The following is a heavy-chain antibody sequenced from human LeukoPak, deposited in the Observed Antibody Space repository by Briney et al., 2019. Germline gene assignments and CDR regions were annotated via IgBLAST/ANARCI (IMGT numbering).Heavy chain of an antibody. Sequence: PGGSLRLSCAASGFTFSSYGMSWVRQAPGKGLEWVSAISGSGGSTYYADSVKGRFTISRDNSKNTLYLQMNSLRAEDTAVYYCAKDRRRYCSGGSCYSSWFDPWGQGTLVTVSS. J-gene: IGHJ5*02. V-gene: IGHV3-23*01. D-gene: IGHD2-15*01. CDR1: GFTFSSYG. CDR3: AKDRRRYCSGGSCYSSWFDP. CDR2: ISGSGGST.